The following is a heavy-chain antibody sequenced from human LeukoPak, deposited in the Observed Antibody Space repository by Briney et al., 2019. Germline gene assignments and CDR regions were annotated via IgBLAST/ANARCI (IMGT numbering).Heavy chain of an antibody. CDR2: IIPIFGTA. Sequence: SVKVFCNASGGTFIIYAISWVRQAPGQGLEWMGGIIPIFGTANYAQKFQGRVTITTDESTSTAYMELSSLRSEDTAVYYCARVIDFWSGYSVDYWGQGTLVTVSS. J-gene: IGHJ4*02. V-gene: IGHV1-69*05. D-gene: IGHD3-3*01. CDR1: GGTFIIYA. CDR3: ARVIDFWSGYSVDY.